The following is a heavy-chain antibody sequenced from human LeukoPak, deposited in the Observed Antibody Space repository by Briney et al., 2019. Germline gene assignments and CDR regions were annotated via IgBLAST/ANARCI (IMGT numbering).Heavy chain of an antibody. CDR2: IIPIFGTA. J-gene: IGHJ3*02. CDR3: ARDVTGYSSGWYEEDAFDI. D-gene: IGHD6-19*01. Sequence: PVKVSCKATGGTFSSYAISWVRQAPGQGLEWMGGIIPIFGTANYAQKFQGRVTITADESTSTAYMELSSLRSEDTAVYYCARDVTGYSSGWYEEDAFDIWGQGTMVTVSS. CDR1: GGTFSSYA. V-gene: IGHV1-69*01.